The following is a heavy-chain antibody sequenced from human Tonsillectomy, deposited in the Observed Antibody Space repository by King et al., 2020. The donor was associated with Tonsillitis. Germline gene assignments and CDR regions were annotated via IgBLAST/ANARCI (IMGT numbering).Heavy chain of an antibody. J-gene: IGHJ4*02. CDR1: GFTFSSYE. CDR3: ARGSRTVAAAGLGDGY. CDR2: ISSSGSTI. D-gene: IGHD6-13*01. V-gene: IGHV3-48*03. Sequence: QLVQSGGGLVQPGGSLRLSCAASGFTFSSYEMNWVRQAPGKGLEWVSYISSSGSTIYYADSVKCRFTISRDNAKNSLYLQMKSLRAEDTAVYYCARGSRTVAAAGLGDGYWGQGTLVTVSS.